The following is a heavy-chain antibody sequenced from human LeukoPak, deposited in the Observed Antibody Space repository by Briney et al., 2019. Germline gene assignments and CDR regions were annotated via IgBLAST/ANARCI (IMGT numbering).Heavy chain of an antibody. CDR3: ARDVGLVAGSYFDY. Sequence: EGSLRLSCAASGFTFSSYEMNWVRQAPGKGLEWVSYISSSGSTIYYADSVKGRFTISRDNAKNSLYLQMNSLRAEDTAVYYCARDVGLVAGSYFDYWGQGTLVTVSS. J-gene: IGHJ4*02. D-gene: IGHD6-19*01. CDR2: ISSSGSTI. CDR1: GFTFSSYE. V-gene: IGHV3-48*03.